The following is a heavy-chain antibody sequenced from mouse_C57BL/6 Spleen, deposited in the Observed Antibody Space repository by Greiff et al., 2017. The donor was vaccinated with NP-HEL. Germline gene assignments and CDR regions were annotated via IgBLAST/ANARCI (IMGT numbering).Heavy chain of an antibody. CDR3: ARTYYYGSRYYFDY. Sequence: QVQLQQPGAELVKPGASVKLSCKASGYTFTSYWMQWVKQRPGQGLEWIGEIDPSDSYTNYNQKFKGKATLTVDTSSSTAYMQLSSLTSEDSAVYYCARTYYYGSRYYFDYWGQGTTLTVSS. V-gene: IGHV1-50*01. J-gene: IGHJ2*01. CDR2: IDPSDSYT. CDR1: GYTFTSYW. D-gene: IGHD1-1*01.